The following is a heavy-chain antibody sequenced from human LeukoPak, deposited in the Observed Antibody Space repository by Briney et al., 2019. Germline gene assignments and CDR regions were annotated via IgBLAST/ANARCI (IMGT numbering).Heavy chain of an antibody. D-gene: IGHD2-15*01. CDR3: ARGVGYCSGGSCNNWYFDL. J-gene: IGHJ2*01. CDR2: INHSGNT. Sequence: SETLSLTCAVYGGSFSGYYWSWIRQPPGKGLEWIGEINHSGNTNYNPSLKSRVTISVDTSKNQFSLKLSSVTAADTAVYYCARGVGYCSGGSCNNWYFDLWGRGTLVTVSS. V-gene: IGHV4-34*01. CDR1: GGSFSGYY.